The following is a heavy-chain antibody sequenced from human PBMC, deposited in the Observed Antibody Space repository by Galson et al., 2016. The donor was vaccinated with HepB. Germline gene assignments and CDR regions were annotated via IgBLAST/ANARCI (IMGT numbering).Heavy chain of an antibody. V-gene: IGHV4-59*01. J-gene: IGHJ4*02. CDR1: SGSFSSYF. D-gene: IGHD5-18*01. CDR2: IYYSGST. Sequence: LSLTCTVSSGSFSSYFWSWIRQPPGKGLEWIGYIYYSGSTNYNPSLKSRVTISVDTSKNQFSLKLSSVTTADTAVYYCARAPRGYNYGAYFDYWGQGTLVTVSS. CDR3: ARAPRGYNYGAYFDY.